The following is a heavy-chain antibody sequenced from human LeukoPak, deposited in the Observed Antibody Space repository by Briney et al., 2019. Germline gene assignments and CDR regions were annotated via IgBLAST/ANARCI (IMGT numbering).Heavy chain of an antibody. CDR2: INHSGST. CDR1: GGSFSGYY. D-gene: IGHD6-19*01. V-gene: IGHV4-34*01. J-gene: IGHJ4*02. Sequence: SETLSLTCAVYGGSFSGYYWSWIRQPPGKGLEWIGEINHSGSTNYNPSLKSRVTISVDTSKNQFSLKLSSATAADTAVYYCAPIGIAVAGTWEGLDYWGQGTLVTVSS. CDR3: APIGIAVAGTWEGLDY.